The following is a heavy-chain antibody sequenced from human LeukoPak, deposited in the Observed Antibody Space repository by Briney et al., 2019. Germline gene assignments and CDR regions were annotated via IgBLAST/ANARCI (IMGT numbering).Heavy chain of an antibody. V-gene: IGHV1-2*06. D-gene: IGHD4-17*01. CDR2: INPNSGGT. J-gene: IGHJ6*03. CDR3: ARSYGDYGNHYYYMDV. CDR1: GYTFIGYY. Sequence: ASVKVSCKASGYTFIGYYMHWVRPAPGQGGEWMGRINPNSGGTNYAQKFQGRVTMTRDTSISTAYMELSRLKSDDTAVYDCARSYGDYGNHYYYMDVWGKGTTVTVSS.